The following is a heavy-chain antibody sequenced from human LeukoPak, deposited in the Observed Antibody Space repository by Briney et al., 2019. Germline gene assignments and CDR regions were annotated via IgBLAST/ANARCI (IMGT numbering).Heavy chain of an antibody. J-gene: IGHJ4*02. V-gene: IGHV3-30*02. Sequence: PGGSLRLSCAASVFTFSTYGFHWVRQAPGKALEWVAFIPSDGSDNYYANSVKGRFTISRDNSKNTLYLQMNSLRSEDTAVYYCAKGLGDYDDFRLGYWGQGTLVTVSS. CDR2: IPSDGSDN. D-gene: IGHD4-17*01. CDR3: AKGLGDYDDFRLGY. CDR1: VFTFSTYG.